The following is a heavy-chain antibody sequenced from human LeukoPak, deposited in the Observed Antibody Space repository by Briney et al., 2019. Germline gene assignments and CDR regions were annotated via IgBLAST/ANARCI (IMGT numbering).Heavy chain of an antibody. V-gene: IGHV3-30*02. CDR2: IRYDGSNK. CDR3: ARVKYYYDRGFDY. D-gene: IGHD3-22*01. J-gene: IGHJ4*02. Sequence: PGGSLRLSCAASGFTFSSYGMHWVRQAPGKGLEWVAFIRYDGSNKYYADSVKGRFTISRDNSKNTLYLQMNSLRAEDTAVYYCARVKYYYDRGFDYWGQGTLVTVSS. CDR1: GFTFSSYG.